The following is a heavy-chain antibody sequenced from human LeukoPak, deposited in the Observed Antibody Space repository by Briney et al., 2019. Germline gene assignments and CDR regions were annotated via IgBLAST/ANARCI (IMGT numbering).Heavy chain of an antibody. CDR1: GLTVSSNY. CDR2: IYSGGST. J-gene: IGHJ5*02. D-gene: IGHD3-22*01. Sequence: PGGSLRLSCAASGLTVSSNYMSWVRQAPGKGLEWVSVIYSGGSTYYADSVKGRFTISRGNSKNTLYLQMNSLRAEDTAVYYCARDAYYYDSSGPNWFDPWGQGTLVTVSS. V-gene: IGHV3-66*01. CDR3: ARDAYYYDSSGPNWFDP.